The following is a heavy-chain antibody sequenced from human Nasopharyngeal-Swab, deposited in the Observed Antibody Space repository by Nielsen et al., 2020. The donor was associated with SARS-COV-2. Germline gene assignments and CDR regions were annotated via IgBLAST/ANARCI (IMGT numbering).Heavy chain of an antibody. CDR2: ISYDGSNK. V-gene: IGHV3-30*04. Sequence: GGSLRLSCAASGFTFSSYAMHWVRQAPGKGLEWVAVISYDGSNKYYADSVKGRFTISRDNSKNTLYLQMNSLRAEDTAVYYFARPASGSYSYYFDYWGQGTLVTVSS. J-gene: IGHJ4*02. D-gene: IGHD1-26*01. CDR3: ARPASGSYSYYFDY. CDR1: GFTFSSYA.